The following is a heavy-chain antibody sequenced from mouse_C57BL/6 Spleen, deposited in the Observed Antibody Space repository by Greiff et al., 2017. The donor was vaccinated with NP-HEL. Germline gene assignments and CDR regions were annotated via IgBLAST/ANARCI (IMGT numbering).Heavy chain of an antibody. CDR2: INPGSGGT. CDR3: ARSGSNYVWFAY. V-gene: IGHV1-54*01. CDR1: GYAFTNYL. J-gene: IGHJ3*01. D-gene: IGHD2-5*01. Sequence: VKLMESGAELVRPGTSVKVSCKASGYAFTNYLIEWVKQRPGQGLEWIGVINPGSGGTNYNETFKGKATLTADKSSSSSYMHLSSLTSEDSAVYFCARSGSNYVWFAYWGQGTLVTVSA.